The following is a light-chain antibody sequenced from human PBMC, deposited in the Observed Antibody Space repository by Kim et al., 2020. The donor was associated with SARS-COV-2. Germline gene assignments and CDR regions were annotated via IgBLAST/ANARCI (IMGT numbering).Light chain of an antibody. J-gene: IGLJ3*02. Sequence: NFMLTQPHSVSESPGKTVTISCTGSSGSIASNYVQWYQQRPGSAPTTVIYEDNQRPSGVPDRFSGSIDSSSNSASLTISGLETEDEADYYCQSYDSSNSWVFGGGTKLTVL. CDR2: EDN. V-gene: IGLV6-57*02. CDR1: SGSIASNY. CDR3: QSYDSSNSWV.